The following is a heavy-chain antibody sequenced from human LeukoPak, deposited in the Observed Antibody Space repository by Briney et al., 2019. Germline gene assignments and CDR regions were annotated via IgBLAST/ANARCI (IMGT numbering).Heavy chain of an antibody. Sequence: GESLKISCKGSGYSFTSYWIGWVRQMPGKGLGWVGIIYPGDSDTRYSPSFQGLVTISADKSISTAYLQWSSLKASDTTMYYCARLRIAVAGRDDAFDIWGQGTMVTVSS. D-gene: IGHD6-19*01. CDR3: ARLRIAVAGRDDAFDI. V-gene: IGHV5-51*01. CDR2: IYPGDSDT. CDR1: GYSFTSYW. J-gene: IGHJ3*02.